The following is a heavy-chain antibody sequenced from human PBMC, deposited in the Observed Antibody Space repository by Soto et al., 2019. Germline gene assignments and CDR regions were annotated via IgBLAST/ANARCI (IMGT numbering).Heavy chain of an antibody. CDR1: GGSVSSGSYH. J-gene: IGHJ6*02. D-gene: IGHD3-22*01. CDR3: ARGDYYDSSGSV. CDR2: IYYSGTT. Sequence: SETLSLTCIVSGGSVSSGSYHWSWIRQPPGKGLEWIGYIYYSGTTIYNSSLKGRVTISVDTSKNQFSLKLTSVTTADTAVYYCARGDYYDSSGSVWGQGTTVTVSS. V-gene: IGHV4-61*01.